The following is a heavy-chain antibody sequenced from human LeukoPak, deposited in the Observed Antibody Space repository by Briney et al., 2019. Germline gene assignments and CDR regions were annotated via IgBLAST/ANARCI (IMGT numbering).Heavy chain of an antibody. D-gene: IGHD3-10*01. Sequence: PGGSLKLSCAASGFTFSGSAMHWVRQASGKGLEWVGRIRSKANSYATAYAASVKGRFTVSRDDSKNTAYLQMNSLKTEDTAVYYCSSCLWFGELLKAFDLWGRGTLVTVSS. CDR2: IRSKANSYAT. CDR3: SSCLWFGELLKAFDL. J-gene: IGHJ2*01. CDR1: GFTFSGSA. V-gene: IGHV3-73*01.